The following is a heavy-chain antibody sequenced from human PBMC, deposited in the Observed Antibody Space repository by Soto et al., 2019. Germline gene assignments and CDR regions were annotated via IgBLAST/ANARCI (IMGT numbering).Heavy chain of an antibody. D-gene: IGHD2-2*01. CDR1: GGSISSYY. J-gene: IGHJ5*02. CDR3: AGVEMPLRWFDP. Sequence: SETLSLTCTVSGGSISSYYWSWIRQPPGKGLEWIGYIYYSGSTNYNPSLKSRVTISVDTSKNQFSLKLSSVTAADTAVYYCAGVEMPLRWFDPWGQGTLVTVSS. CDR2: IYYSGST. V-gene: IGHV4-59*08.